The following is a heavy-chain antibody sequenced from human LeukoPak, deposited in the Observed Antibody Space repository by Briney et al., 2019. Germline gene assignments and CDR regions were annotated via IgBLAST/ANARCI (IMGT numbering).Heavy chain of an antibody. V-gene: IGHV1-2*02. D-gene: IGHD2-15*01. CDR1: GYSFTGYY. CDR2: INPNSGGT. J-gene: IGHJ5*02. Sequence: ASVKVSCKASGYSFTGYYMHWVRQAPGQGLEWMGWINPNSGGTNYAQKFQGRVTMTRDTSISTAYMELSRLRSDDTAVYYCARELICSGGSCYEGWFDPWGQGTLVTVSS. CDR3: ARELICSGGSCYEGWFDP.